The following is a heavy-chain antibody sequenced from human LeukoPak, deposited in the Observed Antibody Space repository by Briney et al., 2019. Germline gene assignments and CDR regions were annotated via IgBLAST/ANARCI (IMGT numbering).Heavy chain of an antibody. CDR1: GYTFTSYA. J-gene: IGHJ4*02. D-gene: IGHD6-19*01. Sequence: ASVKVSCKASGYTFTSYAMHWVRQAPGQRLEWMGWINAGNGNTKYSQKFQGRVTITRDTSASTAYMELSSLRSEDTAVYYCAWGYSSGWYTLDYWGQGTLVTVSS. CDR3: AWGYSSGWYTLDY. CDR2: INAGNGNT. V-gene: IGHV1-3*01.